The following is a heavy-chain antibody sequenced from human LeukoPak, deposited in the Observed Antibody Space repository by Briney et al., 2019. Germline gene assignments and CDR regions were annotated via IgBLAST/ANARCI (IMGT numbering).Heavy chain of an antibody. J-gene: IGHJ4*02. V-gene: IGHV3-53*01. Sequence: GGSLRLSCAASGFTVSSNYMSWVRQAPGKGLEWVSVIYSGGSTYYADSVKGRFTISRDNSKNTLYLQMNSLRAEDTAVYYCARVIAAAATFDYWGQGTLVTVSS. D-gene: IGHD6-13*01. CDR2: IYSGGST. CDR1: GFTVSSNY. CDR3: ARVIAAAATFDY.